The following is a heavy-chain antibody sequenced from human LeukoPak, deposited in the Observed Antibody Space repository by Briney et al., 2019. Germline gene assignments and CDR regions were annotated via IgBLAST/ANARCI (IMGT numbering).Heavy chain of an antibody. CDR2: ISYDGSNK. J-gene: IGHJ4*02. V-gene: IGHV3-30*18. CDR1: GFTFSSYG. CDR3: AKDRGYCSGGSCLFDY. D-gene: IGHD2-15*01. Sequence: GGSLRLSCAASGFTFSSYGMHWVRQAPGKGLEWVAVISYDGSNKYYADSVKGRFTISRDNSKNTLYLQMNSLRAEDTAVYYCAKDRGYCSGGSCLFDYWGQGTLVTVSS.